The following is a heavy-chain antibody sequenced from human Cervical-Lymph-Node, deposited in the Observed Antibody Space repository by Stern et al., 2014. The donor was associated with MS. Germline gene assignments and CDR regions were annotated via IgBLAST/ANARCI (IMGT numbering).Heavy chain of an antibody. Sequence: QVQLQESGPGLVKPSETLSLTCTVSGGSISSYYWSWIRQPPGKGLEWIGYIYHSGSTNRNPSLKSRVTMSVDTSKNQFSLKLSSMTAADTAVYYCARGRLFGSVPGSRGRGLDSWGQGALVTVSS. D-gene: IGHD2-2*01. J-gene: IGHJ4*02. CDR3: ARGRLFGSVPGSRGRGLDS. CDR2: IYHSGST. V-gene: IGHV4-59*01. CDR1: GGSISSYY.